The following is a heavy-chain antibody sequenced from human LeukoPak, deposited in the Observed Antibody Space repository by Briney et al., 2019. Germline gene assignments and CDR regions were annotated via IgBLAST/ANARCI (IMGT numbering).Heavy chain of an antibody. J-gene: IGHJ4*02. Sequence: GGSLRLSCAASGFTFSRHGMNWVRQAPGKGLEWVSGISPSGDRTYYADSVKGRFTISRDNAKNSLYLQMNSLRAEDTAVYYCARDQEMATISDVWGQGTLVTVSS. CDR1: GFTFSRHG. D-gene: IGHD5-24*01. CDR3: ARDQEMATISDV. CDR2: ISPSGDRT. V-gene: IGHV3-21*01.